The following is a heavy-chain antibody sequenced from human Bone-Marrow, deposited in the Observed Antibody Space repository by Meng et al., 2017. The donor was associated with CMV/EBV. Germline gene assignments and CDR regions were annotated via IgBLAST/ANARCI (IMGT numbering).Heavy chain of an antibody. J-gene: IGHJ4*02. CDR3: ARHWSGGYSLGD. CDR1: GDSISHYRL. Sequence: CAVSGDSISHYRLLSGVRPPPGKVLEWIWEVYNRGDPNYPPSLKGRFTISRDESRNQFSLELSSVTAADTALYYCARHWSGGYSLGDWGQGTLVTVSS. D-gene: IGHD5-18*01. CDR2: VYNRGDP. V-gene: IGHV4-4*02.